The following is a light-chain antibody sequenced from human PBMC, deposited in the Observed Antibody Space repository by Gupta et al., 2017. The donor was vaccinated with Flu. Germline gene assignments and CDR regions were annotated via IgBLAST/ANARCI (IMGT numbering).Light chain of an antibody. J-gene: IGLJ3*02. V-gene: IGLV1-51*01. CDR3: GTWDNSRSAMV. CDR1: SSNIGINY. CDR2: DNH. Sequence: QSVLTQPPSMSAAPGQKVTISCSGSSSNIGINYVSWYQQLPGTAPKLLIFDNHKRPSGIPDRFSGSKSGTSATLGITGLQTGDEADYYCGTWDNSRSAMVFGGGTKLTVL.